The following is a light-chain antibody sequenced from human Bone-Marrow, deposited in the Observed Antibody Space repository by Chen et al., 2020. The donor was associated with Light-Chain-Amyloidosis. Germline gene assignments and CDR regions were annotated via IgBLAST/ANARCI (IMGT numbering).Light chain of an antibody. CDR3: QSYRGSSQRV. V-gene: IGLV6-57*01. CDR2: EDD. CDR1: SGSIATNY. Sequence: NFMLTQPHSVSESPGKTVIISCTRSSGSIATNYVQWYQQRPGISPTTVISEDDQRPSGVPDRLPGSIARSPTAASLTIAGLKTEDEADDSCQSYRGSSQRVSGVGTTLTVL. J-gene: IGLJ3*02.